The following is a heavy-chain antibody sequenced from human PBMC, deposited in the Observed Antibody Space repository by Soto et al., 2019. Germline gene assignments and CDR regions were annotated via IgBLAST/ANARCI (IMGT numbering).Heavy chain of an antibody. CDR3: ARDLNYYYDSRGYYHPGY. CDR1: GFTFSSYW. V-gene: IGHV3-74*01. CDR2: INSDGSSP. D-gene: IGHD3-22*01. J-gene: IGHJ4*02. Sequence: EVQLVESGGGLVQPGESLSLSCAASGFTFSSYWMHWVRQAPGKGLVWVARINSDGSSPNYADSVKGRFTISRDNSKNTLFLEMNSLRAEDTAVYYCARDLNYYYDSRGYYHPGYWGQGTLVTVSS.